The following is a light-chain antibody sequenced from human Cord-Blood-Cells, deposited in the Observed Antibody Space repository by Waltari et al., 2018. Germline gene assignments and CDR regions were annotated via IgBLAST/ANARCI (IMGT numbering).Light chain of an antibody. CDR2: WAS. CDR3: QQYYSTPLT. CDR1: QSVLYSSNNKNY. Sequence: DIMMTLPPASLAVSLCERDTIHCNSCQSVLYSSNNKNYLAWYQQKPGQPPKLLIYWASTRESGVPDRFSGSGSGTDFTLTISSLQAEDVAVYYCQQYYSTPLTFGGGTKVEIK. J-gene: IGKJ4*01. V-gene: IGKV4-1*01.